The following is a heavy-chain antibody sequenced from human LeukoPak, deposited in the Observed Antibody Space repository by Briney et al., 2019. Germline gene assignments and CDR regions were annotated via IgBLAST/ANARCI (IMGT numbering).Heavy chain of an antibody. D-gene: IGHD7-27*01. V-gene: IGHV3-7*01. CDR1: GFTFSSYW. Sequence: GGSLRLSCAASGFTFSSYWMTWVREAPEKGLGWVANIKQDGSETYYVDSVKGGFTISRDNAKNSLCLHMNSLRVEDSAVYYCARSGVPHGTDVWGQGTTVTVSS. CDR3: ARSGVPHGTDV. CDR2: IKQDGSET. J-gene: IGHJ6*02.